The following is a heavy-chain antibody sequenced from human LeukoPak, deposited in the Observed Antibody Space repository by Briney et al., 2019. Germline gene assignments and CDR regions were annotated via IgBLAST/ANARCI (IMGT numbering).Heavy chain of an antibody. CDR2: IHYTGST. D-gene: IGHD6-19*01. CDR1: GGSMRNMY. V-gene: IGHV4-59*01. CDR3: ARGGWSLDY. Sequence: SETLSLTCTVSGGSMRNMYWSWLRQPPGKGLEWIGYIHYTGSTNYNPSLKSRISMSVDTSKSQLSLRLTSVTAADTALYYCARGGWSLDYWGQGTLVAVSS. J-gene: IGHJ4*02.